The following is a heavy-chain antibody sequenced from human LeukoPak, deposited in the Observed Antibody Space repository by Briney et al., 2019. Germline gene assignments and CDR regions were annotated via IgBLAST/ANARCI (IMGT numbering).Heavy chain of an antibody. D-gene: IGHD6-19*01. CDR1: GFTFSSYG. Sequence: GGSLRLSCAASGFTFSSYGMHWVRQAPGKGLEWVAVISYGGSNKYYADSVKGRFTISRDNSKNTLYLQMNSLRAEDTAVYYCAKARSGIAVAPFDYWGQGTLVTVSS. CDR2: ISYGGSNK. V-gene: IGHV3-30*18. J-gene: IGHJ4*02. CDR3: AKARSGIAVAPFDY.